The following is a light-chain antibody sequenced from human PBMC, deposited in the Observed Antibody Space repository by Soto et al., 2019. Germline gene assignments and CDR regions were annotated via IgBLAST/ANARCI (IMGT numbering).Light chain of an antibody. CDR2: IAS. Sequence: EIVLTQSPGTLSLFPGERATLSCRATQSVNSDYLAWYQQKPGQAPRLLIYIASRRATGSPDRFSGSGSGTDFTLTISRLEPEDFAVYYCQQYGTSPWTFGQGTKVDIK. CDR1: QSVNSDY. V-gene: IGKV3-20*01. J-gene: IGKJ1*01. CDR3: QQYGTSPWT.